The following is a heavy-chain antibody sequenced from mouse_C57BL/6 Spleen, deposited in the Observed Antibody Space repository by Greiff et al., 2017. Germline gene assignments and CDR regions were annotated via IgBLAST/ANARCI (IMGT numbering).Heavy chain of an antibody. CDR3: ARLRPFAY. CDR2: INPSTGGT. V-gene: IGHV1-42*01. J-gene: IGHJ3*01. CDR1: GYSFTGYY. Sequence: EVQLQESGPELVKPGASVKISCKASGYSFTGYYMNWVKQSPEKSLEWIGEINPSTGGTTYNQKFKAKATLTVDKSSSTAYMQLKSLTSEDSAVYYCARLRPFAYWGQGTLVTVSA. D-gene: IGHD2-12*01.